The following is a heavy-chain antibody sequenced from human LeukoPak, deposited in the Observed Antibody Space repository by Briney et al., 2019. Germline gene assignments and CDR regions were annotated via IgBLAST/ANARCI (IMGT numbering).Heavy chain of an antibody. CDR2: ISGSGGST. V-gene: IGHV3-23*01. CDR1: GFTFSSYA. CDR3: ARHSAHSSTNDAFDM. J-gene: IGHJ3*02. D-gene: IGHD6-13*01. Sequence: GGSLRLSCAASGFTFSSYAMSWVRQAPGKGLEWVSAISGSGGSTYYADSVKGRFTISRDNSKNTLYLQMNSLRAEDTAVYYCARHSAHSSTNDAFDMWGQGTLVIVSS.